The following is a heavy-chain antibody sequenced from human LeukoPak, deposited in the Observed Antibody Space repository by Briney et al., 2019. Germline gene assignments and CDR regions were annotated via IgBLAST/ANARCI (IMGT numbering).Heavy chain of an antibody. CDR1: GYTFTNYG. Sequence: ASVKVSCKASGYTFTNYGISWVRQAPGQGLEWMGYIIAYNGNTNYAQNFQGRVTITTDTSTSTAYMELRSLRSDDTAVYYCARDLVRGRRKWENNGMDVWGQGTRVTVSS. J-gene: IGHJ6*02. V-gene: IGHV1-18*01. CDR3: ARDLVRGRRKWENNGMDV. CDR2: IIAYNGNT. D-gene: IGHD1-26*01.